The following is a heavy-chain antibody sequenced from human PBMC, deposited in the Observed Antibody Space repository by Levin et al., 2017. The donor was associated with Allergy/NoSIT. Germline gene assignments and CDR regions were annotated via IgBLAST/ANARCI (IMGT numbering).Heavy chain of an antibody. CDR3: ATVGNYGGAFDI. V-gene: IGHV6-1*01. D-gene: IGHD1-7*01. CDR2: TYYRSKWYN. Sequence: SQTLSLTCAISGDSVSSNSAAWNWIRQSPSRGLEWLGRTYYRSKWYNDYAASVKSRVNITPDTSNNQVSLHLNSVTPGDTAVYYCATVGNYGGAFDIWGQGTMVTVSS. J-gene: IGHJ3*02. CDR1: GDSVSSNSAA.